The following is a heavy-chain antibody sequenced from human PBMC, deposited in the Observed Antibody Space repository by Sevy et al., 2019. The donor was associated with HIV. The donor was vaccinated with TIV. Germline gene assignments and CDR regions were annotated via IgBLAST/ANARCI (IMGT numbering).Heavy chain of an antibody. V-gene: IGHV3-43*01. CDR3: AKDGLGIAVAGTRAYYFDY. Sequence: GGSLRLSCAASGFTFDDYTMHWVRQAPGKGLEWVSLISWDGGSTYYADSVKGRFTISRYNSKNSLYLKMNSLRTEDTALYYCAKDGLGIAVAGTRAYYFDYWGQGTLVTVSS. CDR2: ISWDGGST. J-gene: IGHJ4*02. CDR1: GFTFDDYT. D-gene: IGHD6-19*01.